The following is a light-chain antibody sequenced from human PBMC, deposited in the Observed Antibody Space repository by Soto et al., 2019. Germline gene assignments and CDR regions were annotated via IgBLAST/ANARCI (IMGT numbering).Light chain of an antibody. J-gene: IGKJ1*01. CDR2: TAS. Sequence: DIQITQSPSSLSASVGDRVTMTCRASQSISSYLNWYQQKPGKAPKLLISTASHLQRGVPSRFSGNGSETEFTLTISSLQPDDFATYYCQQYITNPGTFGQGTKVDIK. CDR1: QSISSY. V-gene: IGKV1-5*03. CDR3: QQYITNPGT.